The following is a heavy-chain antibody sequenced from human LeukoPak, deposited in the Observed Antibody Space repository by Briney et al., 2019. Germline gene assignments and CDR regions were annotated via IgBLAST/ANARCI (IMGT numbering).Heavy chain of an antibody. D-gene: IGHD2-21*02. J-gene: IGHJ4*02. CDR1: GFTFDIYG. V-gene: IGHV3-23*01. CDR2: ISSNSANT. Sequence: PGGSLRLSCAASGFTFDIYGMRWVRQAPGKGLEWVSSISSNSANTYHADSVKGRFTIARDNSKNTLYMQMNSLRPEDTAVYYCAKNGAGYGGDCYSDYWGQGTLVTAAS. CDR3: AKNGAGYGGDCYSDY.